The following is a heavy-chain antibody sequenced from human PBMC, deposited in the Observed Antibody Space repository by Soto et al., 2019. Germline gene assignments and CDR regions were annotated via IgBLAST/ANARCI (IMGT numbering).Heavy chain of an antibody. V-gene: IGHV3-49*03. CDR3: TRAPLAAYSSSEYNWFDP. J-gene: IGHJ5*02. CDR2: IRSKAYGGTT. D-gene: IGHD6-6*01. CDR1: GFTFGDYA. Sequence: PGGSLRLSCTASGFTFGDYAMSWFRQAPGKGLEWVGFIRSKAYGGTTEYAASVKGRFTISRDDSKSIAYLQMNSLKTEDTAVYYCTRAPLAAYSSSEYNWFDPWGQGTLVTVSS.